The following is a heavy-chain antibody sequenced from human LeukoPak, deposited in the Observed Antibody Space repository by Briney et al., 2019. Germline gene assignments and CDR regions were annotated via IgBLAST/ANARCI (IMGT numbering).Heavy chain of an antibody. CDR2: ISSSSSYI. V-gene: IGHV3-21*01. J-gene: IGHJ3*02. Sequence: GGSLRLSRAASGFIFSNYYMHWVRQAPGKGLVWVSSISSSSSYIYYADSVKGRFTISRDNSKNTLYLQMNSLRAEDTAVYYCAKGPYYNILTATIRVRNAFDIWGHGTMVTVSS. CDR1: GFIFSNYY. CDR3: AKGPYYNILTATIRVRNAFDI. D-gene: IGHD3-9*01.